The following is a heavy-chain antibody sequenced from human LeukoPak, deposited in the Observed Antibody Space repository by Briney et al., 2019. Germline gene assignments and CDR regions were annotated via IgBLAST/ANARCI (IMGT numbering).Heavy chain of an antibody. CDR1: GHTFTGYY. Sequence: ASVKLSCKASGHTFTGYYLFWVRQAPGQGLEWMGWINPNTGDTRYGQKFQGRVTLTRDTSIRTTYMELISLRADDTAVYYCARDERFCNGDNHYPDLGYWGQGTLVTVSS. D-gene: IGHD2-15*01. CDR2: INPNTGDT. CDR3: ARDERFCNGDNHYPDLGY. J-gene: IGHJ4*02. V-gene: IGHV1-2*02.